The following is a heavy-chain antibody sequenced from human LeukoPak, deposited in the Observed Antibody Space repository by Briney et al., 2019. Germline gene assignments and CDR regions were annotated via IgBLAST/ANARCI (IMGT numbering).Heavy chain of an antibody. V-gene: IGHV4-30-2*06. D-gene: IGHD1-26*01. CDR1: GGSISSGSYY. Sequence: PSQTLSLTCTVSGGSISSGSYYWSWIRQSPGTGLEWIGEINHGGSTTYNPSLQSRVTMSVDTSTNQISLKMTSVTAADTAVYYCARAPRRVGATRNAFDIWGQGTMVTVSS. J-gene: IGHJ3*02. CDR2: INHGGST. CDR3: ARAPRRVGATRNAFDI.